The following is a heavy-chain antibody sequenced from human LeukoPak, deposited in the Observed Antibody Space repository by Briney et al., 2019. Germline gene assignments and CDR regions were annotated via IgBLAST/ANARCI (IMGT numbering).Heavy chain of an antibody. J-gene: IGHJ4*02. D-gene: IGHD3-3*01. CDR2: IYTSGST. CDR3: ARQGSGYYKFDY. V-gene: IGHV4-4*07. CDR1: GGSISSYY. Sequence: SETLSLTRTVSGGSISSYYWSWIRQPAEKGLECIGRIYTSGSTNYNPSLKSRVTMSVDTSKNQFSLKLSSVTAADTAVYYCARQGSGYYKFDYWGQGTLVTVSS.